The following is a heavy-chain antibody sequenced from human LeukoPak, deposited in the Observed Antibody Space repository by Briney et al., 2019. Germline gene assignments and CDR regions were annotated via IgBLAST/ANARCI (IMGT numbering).Heavy chain of an antibody. V-gene: IGHV1-24*01. CDR3: ARESGAGDPHDAFDI. D-gene: IGHD3-16*01. CDR1: GYTLTELS. J-gene: IGHJ3*02. CDR2: FDPEDGET. Sequence: ASVKVSCKVSGYTLTELSMHWVRQAPGKGLEWMGGFDPEDGETIYAQKFQGRVTMTRDTSTSTVYMELSSLRSEDTAVYYCARESGAGDPHDAFDIWGQGTMVTVSS.